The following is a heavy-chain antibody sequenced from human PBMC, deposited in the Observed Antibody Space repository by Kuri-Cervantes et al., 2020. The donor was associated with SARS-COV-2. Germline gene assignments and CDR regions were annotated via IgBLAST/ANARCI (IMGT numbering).Heavy chain of an antibody. Sequence: SETLSLTCTVSGGSISSSSYYWGWIRQPPGKGLEWIGSIYYSGSTYYNPSLKSRVTMSVDTSKNQFSLKLSSVTAADTAVYYCARVGTTVQDYWGQGTLVTVSS. CDR3: ARVGTTVQDY. CDR1: GGSISSSSYY. V-gene: IGHV4-39*07. D-gene: IGHD4-11*01. J-gene: IGHJ4*02. CDR2: IYYSGST.